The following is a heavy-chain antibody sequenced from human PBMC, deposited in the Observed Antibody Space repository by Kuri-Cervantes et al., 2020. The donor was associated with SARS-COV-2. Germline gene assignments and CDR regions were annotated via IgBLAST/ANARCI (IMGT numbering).Heavy chain of an antibody. CDR1: GFIFSGYC. J-gene: IGHJ3*01. D-gene: IGHD3-10*01. V-gene: IGHV3-7*03. Sequence: GESLKISCAASGFIFSGYCMTWVRQAPGKGLEWVANIKQDGSEEYYVDSVKGRFTISRDNAKNSLYLQMNSPRAEDTAVYYCAREDSGTNDAFDFWGQGATVTVSS. CDR2: IKQDGSEE. CDR3: AREDSGTNDAFDF.